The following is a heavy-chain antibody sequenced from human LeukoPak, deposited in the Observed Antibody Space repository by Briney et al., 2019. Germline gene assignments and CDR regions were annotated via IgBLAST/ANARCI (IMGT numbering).Heavy chain of an antibody. J-gene: IGHJ6*02. CDR1: GGSISSGSYY. CDR3: AREPDYYYYGMDV. Sequence: PSQTLSLTCTVSGGSISSGSYYWSWIRQPAGKGLEWIGRIYTSGSTNYNPSLNSRVTISVDTSKNQFSLKLSSVTAADTAVYYCAREPDYYYYGMDVWGQGTTVTVSS. V-gene: IGHV4-61*02. D-gene: IGHD1-14*01. CDR2: IYTSGST.